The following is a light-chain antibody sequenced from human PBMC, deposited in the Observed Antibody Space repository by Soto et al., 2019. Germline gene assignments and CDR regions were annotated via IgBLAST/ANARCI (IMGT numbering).Light chain of an antibody. CDR2: YDV. V-gene: IGLV3-21*04. CDR3: QVWDGSTHHLV. J-gene: IGLJ3*02. Sequence: SYELTQPPSGSVAPGRTAIITCGGSKVGSKSVHWYQQKPGQAPVLVIYYDVDRPSGIPERFSGSNSGDTATLTIASVEAGDEADYYCQVWDGSTHHLVFGGGTKLTLL. CDR1: KVGSKS.